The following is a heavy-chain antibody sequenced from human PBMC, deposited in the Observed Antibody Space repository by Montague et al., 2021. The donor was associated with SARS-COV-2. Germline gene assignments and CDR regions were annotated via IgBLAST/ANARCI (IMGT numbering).Heavy chain of an antibody. V-gene: IGHV4-59*02. CDR2: IYDSGST. CDR3: ARENTVTTFGGPYYIDS. CDR1: GSSVRSYY. J-gene: IGHJ4*02. D-gene: IGHD4-17*01. Sequence: ETLSLTCIVSGSSVRSYYWSWIRQPPGKGLEWIGYIYDSGSTDXXPSLKSRVTISVDTSRNQFSLKLSSVTAADTAVYYCARENTVTTFGGPYYIDSWGQGTLVTVSA.